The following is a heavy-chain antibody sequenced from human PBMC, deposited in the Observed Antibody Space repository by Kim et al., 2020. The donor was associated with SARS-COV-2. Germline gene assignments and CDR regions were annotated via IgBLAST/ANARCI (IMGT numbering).Heavy chain of an antibody. J-gene: IGHJ6*02. CDR1: GFTFSNAW. V-gene: IGHV3-15*01. CDR2: IKSKTDGGTT. D-gene: IGHD4-17*01. CDR3: TTDRSTVTTYYYYYGMDV. Sequence: GGSLRLSCAASGFTFSNAWMSWVRQAPGKGLEWVGRIKSKTDGGTTDYAAPVKGTFTISRDDSKNTLYLQMNSLKTEDTAVYYCTTDRSTVTTYYYYYGMDVWGQGTTVTVSS.